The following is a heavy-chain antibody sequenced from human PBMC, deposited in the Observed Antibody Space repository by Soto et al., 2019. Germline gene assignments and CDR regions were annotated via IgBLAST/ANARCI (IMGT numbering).Heavy chain of an antibody. Sequence: QLVQSGAEVKKPGSSVKVSCKASGGDFLSYTISWVRQAPGQGPEWMGTIIPILDVAKNAQKFQGRVAITADKATSTVYMELRSLRSDDTAVYYCAQMWFGELGHGMDVWGQGTTITVSS. CDR1: GGDFLSYT. CDR2: IIPILDVA. V-gene: IGHV1-69*02. CDR3: AQMWFGELGHGMDV. D-gene: IGHD3-10*01. J-gene: IGHJ6*02.